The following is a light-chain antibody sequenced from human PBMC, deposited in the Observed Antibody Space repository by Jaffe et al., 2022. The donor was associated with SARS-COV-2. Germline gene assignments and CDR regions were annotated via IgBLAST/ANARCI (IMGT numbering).Light chain of an antibody. V-gene: IGKV1-5*03. Sequence: DIRMTQSPSTLSASVGDRVTITCRASQSISSGLAWYQQKPGKAPNLLIYKTSSLESGVPSRFSGSGSGTEFTLTISSLQPDDFATYFCQQYNSYPWTFGQGTKVEGK. J-gene: IGKJ1*01. CDR3: QQYNSYPWT. CDR2: KTS. CDR1: QSISSG.